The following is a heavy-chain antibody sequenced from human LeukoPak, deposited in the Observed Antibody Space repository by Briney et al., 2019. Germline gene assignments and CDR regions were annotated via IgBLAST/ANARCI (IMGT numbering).Heavy chain of an antibody. CDR1: GGTFSSYA. D-gene: IGHD3-16*02. Sequence: GASVTVSCKASGGTFSSYAISRVRQAPGQGLEWMGGIIPIFGTANYAQKFQGRVTITAGESTSTAYMELSSLRSEDTAVYYCARDQDAITFGGVIVCWGQGTLVTVSS. V-gene: IGHV1-69*13. CDR3: ARDQDAITFGGVIVC. CDR2: IIPIFGTA. J-gene: IGHJ4*02.